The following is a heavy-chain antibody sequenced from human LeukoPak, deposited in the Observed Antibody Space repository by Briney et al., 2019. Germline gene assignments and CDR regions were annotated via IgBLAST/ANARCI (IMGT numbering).Heavy chain of an antibody. CDR3: ATDIVVAPGVIGFDY. Sequence: GGSLRLSCVTSGFTFSSHTMNWVRQAPGKGLEWVSDISSSGSSIYYADSVKGRFTISRDNAKTSLYLQMNSLRAEDTAVYYCATDIVVAPGVIGFDYWGQGTLVIVSS. CDR1: GFTFSSHT. CDR2: ISSSGSSI. D-gene: IGHD2-2*01. J-gene: IGHJ4*02. V-gene: IGHV3-48*01.